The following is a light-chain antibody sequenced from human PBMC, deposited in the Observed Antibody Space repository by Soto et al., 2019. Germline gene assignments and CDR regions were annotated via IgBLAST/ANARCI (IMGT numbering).Light chain of an antibody. V-gene: IGKV1-5*03. CDR1: QTISSW. J-gene: IGKJ1*01. Sequence: DIRITHSPSTLSGSVVYRLTITCLASQTISSWLSWYQQKPGKAPKLLIYKASTLKSGVPSRFSGSGSGTEFTLTISSLQPDDFATYYCQHYNSYSEAFGQGTKVDIK. CDR2: KAS. CDR3: QHYNSYSEA.